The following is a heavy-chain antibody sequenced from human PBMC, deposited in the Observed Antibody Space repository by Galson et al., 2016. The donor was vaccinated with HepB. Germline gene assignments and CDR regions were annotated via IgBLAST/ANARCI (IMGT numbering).Heavy chain of an antibody. CDR2: INTDGSNT. V-gene: IGHV3-74*01. CDR3: ARDPRAAVFYYAGMDV. D-gene: IGHD6-13*01. J-gene: IGHJ6*02. Sequence: SLRLSCAASGFTISSYWIHWVRQVPGKGLVWVSRINTDGSNTDYADSVQGRFTISRDNAKNTLFLQLNVLRVEDTAAYYCARDPRAAVFYYAGMDVWGQGTTVTVSS. CDR1: GFTISSYW.